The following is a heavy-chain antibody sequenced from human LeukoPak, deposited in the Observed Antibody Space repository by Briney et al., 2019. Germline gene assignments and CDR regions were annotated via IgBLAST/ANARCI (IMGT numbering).Heavy chain of an antibody. V-gene: IGHV4-4*02. J-gene: IGHJ4*02. CDR2: IYHSGST. CDR3: ARAAARYGNHFDY. CDR1: GGSISSSNW. D-gene: IGHD1-14*01. Sequence: SETLSLTCAVSGGSISSSNWWSWVRQPPGKGLEWIGEIYHSGSTNYNPSLKSRVTISVDKSKNQFSLKLSSVTAADTAVYYCARAAARYGNHFDYWGQGTLVTVSS.